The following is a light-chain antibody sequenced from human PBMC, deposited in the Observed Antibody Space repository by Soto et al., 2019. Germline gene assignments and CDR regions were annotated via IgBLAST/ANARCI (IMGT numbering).Light chain of an antibody. CDR3: QSYDNSLRV. J-gene: IGLJ2*01. V-gene: IGLV1-40*01. CDR1: SSNIGAGYD. CDR2: ANS. Sequence: QSVLTQPPSVSGAPGQRVTISCTGSSSNIGAGYDVHWYQQLPGTAPKLLIYANSNRPSGVPDRFSGSKSVTPAFLAITGVQAEDEADYYCQSYDNSLRVFGGGTKLTVL.